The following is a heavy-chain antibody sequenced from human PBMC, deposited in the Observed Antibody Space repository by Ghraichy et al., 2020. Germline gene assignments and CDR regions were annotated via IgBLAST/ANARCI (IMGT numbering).Heavy chain of an antibody. Sequence: GGSLRLSCAASGFTFDAYGMSWVRQAPGKGLEWVSDINWNGGSIGYADSVKGRFTISRDNAKNSLYLQMNSLRAEDTAFYYCARTKLGYCTSTSCYFDYWGQGTLVTVSS. J-gene: IGHJ4*02. V-gene: IGHV3-20*04. CDR1: GFTFDAYG. CDR2: INWNGGSI. D-gene: IGHD2-2*01. CDR3: ARTKLGYCTSTSCYFDY.